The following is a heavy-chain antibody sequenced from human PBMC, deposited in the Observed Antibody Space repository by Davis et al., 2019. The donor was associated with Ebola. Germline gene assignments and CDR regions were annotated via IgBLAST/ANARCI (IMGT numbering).Heavy chain of an antibody. D-gene: IGHD3-22*01. CDR3: ARGPSYYYDSSGYFDY. Sequence: SETLSLTCTVSGGSISSYYWSWIRQPPGKGLEWIGYIYCSGSTNYNPSLKSRVTISVDTSKNQFSLKLSSVTAADTAVYYCARGPSYYYDSSGYFDYWGQGTLVTVSS. J-gene: IGHJ4*02. CDR2: IYCSGST. V-gene: IGHV4-59*01. CDR1: GGSISSYY.